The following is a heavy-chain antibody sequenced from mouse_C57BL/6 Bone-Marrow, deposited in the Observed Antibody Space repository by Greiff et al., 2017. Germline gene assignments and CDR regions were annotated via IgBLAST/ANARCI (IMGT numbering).Heavy chain of an antibody. D-gene: IGHD3-2*02. CDR3: ASPSGSSGYAMDY. V-gene: IGHV1-81*01. J-gene: IGHJ4*01. Sequence: QVQLQQSGAELARPGASVKLSCKASGYTFTSYGISWVKQRTGQGLAWIGEIYPRSGNTYYNEKFKGKATLTADKSSSTAYMELRSLTSEDSAVYFCASPSGSSGYAMDYWGQGTSVTVSS. CDR1: GYTFTSYG. CDR2: IYPRSGNT.